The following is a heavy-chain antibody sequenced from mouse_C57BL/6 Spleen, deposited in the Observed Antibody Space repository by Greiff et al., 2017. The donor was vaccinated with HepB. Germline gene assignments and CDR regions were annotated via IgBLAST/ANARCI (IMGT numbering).Heavy chain of an antibody. CDR3: ARLGGRDWYFDV. J-gene: IGHJ1*03. CDR1: GYTFTSYW. D-gene: IGHD3-3*01. Sequence: VQLQQSGTELVKPGASVKLSCKASGYTFTSYWMHWVKQRPGQGLEWIGNINPSNGGTNYNEKFKSKATLTVDKSSSTAYMQLSSLTSEDSAVYYCARLGGRDWYFDVWGTGTTVTVSS. CDR2: INPSNGGT. V-gene: IGHV1-53*01.